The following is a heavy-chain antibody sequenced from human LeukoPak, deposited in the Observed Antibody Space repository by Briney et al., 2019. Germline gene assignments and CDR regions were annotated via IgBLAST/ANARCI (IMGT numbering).Heavy chain of an antibody. CDR1: GGSFSGYY. Sequence: SETLSLTCAVDGGSFSGYYWSWIRQPPGKGLEWIGEINHSGSTNYNPSLKSQVTISVDTSKNQFSLKLSSVTAADTAVYYCASVYCSSTSCLDYWGQGTLVTVSS. D-gene: IGHD2-2*01. V-gene: IGHV4-34*01. CDR2: INHSGST. CDR3: ASVYCSSTSCLDY. J-gene: IGHJ4*02.